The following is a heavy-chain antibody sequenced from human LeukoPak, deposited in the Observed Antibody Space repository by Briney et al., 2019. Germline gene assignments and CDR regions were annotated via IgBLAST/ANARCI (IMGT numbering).Heavy chain of an antibody. J-gene: IGHJ6*03. CDR1: GFNFSSYE. Sequence: GGSLRLSCAASGFNFSSYEMNWVRQAPGKGLEWVSYISSSGSTIYYADSVKGRFTISRDNAKNSLYLQMNSLRAEDTAVYYCARDPASSYSYSGYDPSYYYMDVWGKGTTVTVSS. V-gene: IGHV3-48*03. CDR2: ISSSGSTI. D-gene: IGHD5-12*01. CDR3: ARDPASSYSYSGYDPSYYYMDV.